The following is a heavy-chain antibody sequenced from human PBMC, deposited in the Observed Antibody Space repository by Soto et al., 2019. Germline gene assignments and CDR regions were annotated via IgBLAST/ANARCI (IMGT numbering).Heavy chain of an antibody. J-gene: IGHJ4*02. D-gene: IGHD2-15*01. CDR3: ARGPGGPDGPGDY. Sequence: QVQLVQSGAEVKKPGASVKVSCKASGYTFTSYAMHWVRQAPGQRLEWMGWINGGNGNTKYSQKFQGRVTITRDTSASTAYMELSILRSEDTAVYYCARGPGGPDGPGDYWGQGTLVTVSS. CDR2: INGGNGNT. CDR1: GYTFTSYA. V-gene: IGHV1-3*01.